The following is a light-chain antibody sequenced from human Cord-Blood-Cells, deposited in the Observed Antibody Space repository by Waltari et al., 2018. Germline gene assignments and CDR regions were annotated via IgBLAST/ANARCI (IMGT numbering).Light chain of an antibody. J-gene: IGLJ2*01. CDR3: NSRDSSGNHVV. V-gene: IGLV1-40*01. Sequence: QSVLTQPPSVSAAPGQRVPISCTGSSSNDGAGYDVHWYPQLPGTAPKLPIYGNSNRPSGVPDRFSGSSSGNTASLTITGAQAEDEADYYCNSRDSSGNHVVFGGGTKLTVL. CDR1: SSNDGAGYD. CDR2: GNS.